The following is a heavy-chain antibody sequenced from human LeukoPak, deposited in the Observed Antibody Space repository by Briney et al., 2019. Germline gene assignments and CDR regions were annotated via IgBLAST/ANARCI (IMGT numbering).Heavy chain of an antibody. D-gene: IGHD4-17*01. Sequence: QPGGSLRLSCAASGFSFISYGMHWVRQAPGKGLEWVGVISDDGRNKNYANSVKGRFTISRDNSKDTLYLQMNSLRDEDTAVYYCAKRPSDYGDYVTYFDYWGQGTPVTVSS. CDR3: AKRPSDYGDYVTYFDY. V-gene: IGHV3-30*18. CDR2: ISDDGRNK. J-gene: IGHJ4*02. CDR1: GFSFISYG.